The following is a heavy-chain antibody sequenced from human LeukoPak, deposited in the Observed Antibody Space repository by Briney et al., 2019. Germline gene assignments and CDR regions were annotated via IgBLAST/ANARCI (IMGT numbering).Heavy chain of an antibody. CDR3: AKGGLDYYDSSGYFDY. CDR2: INWNGGSR. CDR1: GFNFDDYV. D-gene: IGHD3-22*01. V-gene: IGHV3-20*04. J-gene: IGHJ4*02. Sequence: PGGSLRLSCAASGFNFDDYVMNWVRQAPGKGLEWVSGINWNGGSRGYADSVKGRFTISRDNAKNSLYLQMNSLRAEDTALYYCAKGGLDYYDSSGYFDYWGQGTLVTVSS.